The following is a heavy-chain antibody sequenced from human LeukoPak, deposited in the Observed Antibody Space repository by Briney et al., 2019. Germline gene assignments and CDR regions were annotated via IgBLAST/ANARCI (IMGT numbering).Heavy chain of an antibody. CDR3: ARAHSSGWLIHYYYYMDV. Sequence: HPGLSLRLSRAASGFTFSSYDMHSVRQATGKGLEWVPAIGTAGETYYPGSVKARLPISRANAKNSLYLQRNSLRAGDTDVYYCARAHSSGWLIHYYYYMDVWGKGTTVTVSS. D-gene: IGHD6-19*01. V-gene: IGHV3-13*01. CDR1: GFTFSSYD. J-gene: IGHJ6*03. CDR2: IGTAGET.